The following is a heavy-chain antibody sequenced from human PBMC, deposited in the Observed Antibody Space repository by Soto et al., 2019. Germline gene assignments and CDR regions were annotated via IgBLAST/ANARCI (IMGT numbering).Heavy chain of an antibody. CDR1: GFAFGSYA. CDR2: ISPQGGST. J-gene: IGHJ4*02. CDR3: VTMMTARGAFDF. D-gene: IGHD2-21*02. V-gene: IGHV3-64D*06. Sequence: GGSLRLSCSASGFAFGSYAMHWVRQTPGKGLEYVSAISPQGGSTYYADSVKGRFTISRDDSKNTVYLQMSSLRPDDTAVYYCVTMMTARGAFDFWGQGTLVTVSS.